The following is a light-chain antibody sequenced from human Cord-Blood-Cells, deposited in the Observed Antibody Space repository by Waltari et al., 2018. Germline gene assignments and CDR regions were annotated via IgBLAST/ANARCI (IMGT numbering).Light chain of an antibody. Sequence: EIVMTQSPATLSVSPGERATLSCSASQSVSSNLAWYQQKPGQAPRLLIYGASTKDTGIPARFSGSGSGTEFNLTISRLQSEDFAVYYCQQYNIWPPITFGQGTRLEIK. V-gene: IGKV3-15*01. CDR3: QQYNIWPPIT. CDR1: QSVSSN. CDR2: GAS. J-gene: IGKJ5*01.